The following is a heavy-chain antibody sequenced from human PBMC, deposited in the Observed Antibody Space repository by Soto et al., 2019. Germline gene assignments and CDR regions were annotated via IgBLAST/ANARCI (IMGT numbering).Heavy chain of an antibody. V-gene: IGHV3-53*01. Sequence: GGSLRLSCAASGFSVTGNYMTWVRQSPGKGLECVSVIYAGGNTYYPDSVKGRFTISSDNYKNTLFLQMNNLRAEDTAVYYCARVTTFYDILTSSYALNYFDYWGQGTRVTVSS. CDR1: GFSVTGNY. CDR2: IYAGGNT. J-gene: IGHJ4*02. CDR3: ARVTTFYDILTSSYALNYFDY. D-gene: IGHD3-9*01.